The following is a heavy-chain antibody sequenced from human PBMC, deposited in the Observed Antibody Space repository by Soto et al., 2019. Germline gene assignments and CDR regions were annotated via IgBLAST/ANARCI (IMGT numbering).Heavy chain of an antibody. V-gene: IGHV3-21*02. CDR3: ANKGGMDV. CDR2: ISSSGSDK. CDR1: GFTFSSYT. J-gene: IGHJ6*02. Sequence: EVQLVESGGGLVKPGGSLRLSCAASGFTFSSYTMNWVRQAPGKGLDWVSSISSSGSDKYYADSVKGRFTISRDNAKNSLYLEMNSLRADDTAVYYCANKGGMDVWGQGTTVTVSS.